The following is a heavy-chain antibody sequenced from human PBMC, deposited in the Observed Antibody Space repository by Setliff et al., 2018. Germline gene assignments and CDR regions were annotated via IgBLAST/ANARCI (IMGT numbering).Heavy chain of an antibody. J-gene: IGHJ4*02. CDR1: GHSIDSDSY. CDR2: LYRTANT. Sequence: SETLSLTCAVSGHSIDSDSYWGWIRQSPGKGLEWIGSLYRTANTYYNPAVRSRVTISPDTSKNQFSLKLTSVTAADTAVYYCARQSGSGSSPYFDFWGQGTPVTVS. V-gene: IGHV4-38-2*01. D-gene: IGHD3-10*01. CDR3: ARQSGSGSSPYFDF.